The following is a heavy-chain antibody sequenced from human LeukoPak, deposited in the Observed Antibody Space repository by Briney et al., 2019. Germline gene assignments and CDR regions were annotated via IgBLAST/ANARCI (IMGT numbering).Heavy chain of an antibody. Sequence: SETLSLTCTVSGGSISSSSYYWGWIRQPPGKGLEWIGTIYYSGYTYYNPSLESRVTISVDTSKNQFSLKLSSVTAADTAVYYCARGPQLVRLPPFDYWGQGTLVTVSS. CDR1: GGSISSSSYY. J-gene: IGHJ4*02. CDR2: IYYSGYT. CDR3: ARGPQLVRLPPFDY. V-gene: IGHV4-39*07. D-gene: IGHD6-6*01.